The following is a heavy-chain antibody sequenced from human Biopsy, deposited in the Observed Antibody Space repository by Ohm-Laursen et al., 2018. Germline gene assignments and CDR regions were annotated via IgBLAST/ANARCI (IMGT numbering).Heavy chain of an antibody. J-gene: IGHJ3*02. D-gene: IGHD3-3*01. Sequence: SLRLSCAASGFTFSDNAMSWVRQAPGKGLEWVSAIRVSGVSTYYTDSVKGRFTISRDNSKNTLYLQMNSLRAEDTAVYYCAKDSPSILGVVIPRFDAFDIWGQGTMVTVSS. CDR3: AKDSPSILGVVIPRFDAFDI. V-gene: IGHV3-23*01. CDR1: GFTFSDNA. CDR2: IRVSGVST.